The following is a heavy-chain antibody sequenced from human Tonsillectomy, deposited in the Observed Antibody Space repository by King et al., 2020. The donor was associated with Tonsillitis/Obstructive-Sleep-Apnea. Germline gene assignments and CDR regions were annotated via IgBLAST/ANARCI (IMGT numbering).Heavy chain of an antibody. CDR1: GGSFSGYY. CDR3: ARLIGGTIFGVVIGGGFDP. D-gene: IGHD3-3*01. CDR2: INHSGST. J-gene: IGHJ5*02. V-gene: IGHV4-34*01. Sequence: VQLQQWGAGLLKPSETLSLTCAVYGGSFSGYYWSWIRQPPGKGLEWIGEINHSGSTNYNPSLKSRVTISVDTSKNQFSLKLSSVTAADTAVYYCARLIGGTIFGVVIGGGFDPWGQGTLVTVSS.